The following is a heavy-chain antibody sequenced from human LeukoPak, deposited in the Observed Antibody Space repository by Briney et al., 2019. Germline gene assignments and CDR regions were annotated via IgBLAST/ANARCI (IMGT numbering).Heavy chain of an antibody. CDR2: IYNSGGT. V-gene: IGHV3-66*01. CDR1: GFTFSSYS. Sequence: GGSLRLSCAASGFTFSSYSMNWVRQAPGKGLEWVSVIYNSGGTYYADSVKGRFTISRDNSKNTVYLQMNSLRAEDTAVYYCARAAWDYWGQGTLVTASS. CDR3: ARAAWDY. J-gene: IGHJ4*02.